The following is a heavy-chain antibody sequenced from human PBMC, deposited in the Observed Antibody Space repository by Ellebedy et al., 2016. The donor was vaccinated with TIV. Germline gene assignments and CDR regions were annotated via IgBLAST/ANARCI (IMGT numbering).Heavy chain of an antibody. CDR3: AREGIAAAGDGIGY. J-gene: IGHJ4*02. V-gene: IGHV1-3*01. Sequence: ASVKVSXXASGYTFASYPMHWVRQAPGQRLEWMGWINAGNGNTKYSQRFQGRLTITRDTSASTVCMELSSLRSEDTAVYYCAREGIAAAGDGIGYWGQGTLVTVSS. CDR1: GYTFASYP. CDR2: INAGNGNT. D-gene: IGHD6-13*01.